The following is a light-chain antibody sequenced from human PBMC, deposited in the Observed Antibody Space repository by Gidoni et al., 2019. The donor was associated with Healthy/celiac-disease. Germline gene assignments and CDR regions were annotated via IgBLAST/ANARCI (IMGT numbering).Light chain of an antibody. CDR3: QQYYSTPLT. Sequence: DIVMTQSPDSLAVCLGERATINCKSSQSVLYSSNNKNYLAWYQQKPGQPPKLLIYWASTRESGVPDRFSGSGSGTDFTRTISSLQAEDVAVYYCQQYYSTPLTFGGGTKVEIK. CDR2: WAS. CDR1: QSVLYSSNNKNY. V-gene: IGKV4-1*01. J-gene: IGKJ4*01.